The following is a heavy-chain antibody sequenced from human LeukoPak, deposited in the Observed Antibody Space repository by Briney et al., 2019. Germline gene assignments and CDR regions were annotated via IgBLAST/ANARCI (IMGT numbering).Heavy chain of an antibody. CDR2: IKQDGSAT. D-gene: IGHD3-3*01. Sequence: GGTLRLSCAASGFTFSSYSMSWVRQAPGKGLDWGVNIKQDGSATYSADSLKGRFTTSRDNAKSALYLQMNSLRAEDTAVYYCARDAAYDFRNPYRYFQHWGQGTLVTVSS. CDR3: ARDAAYDFRNPYRYFQH. CDR1: GFTFSSYS. J-gene: IGHJ1*01. V-gene: IGHV3-7*01.